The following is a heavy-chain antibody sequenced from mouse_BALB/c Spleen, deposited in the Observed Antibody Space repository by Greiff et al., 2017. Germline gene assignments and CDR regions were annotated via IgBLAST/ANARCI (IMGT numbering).Heavy chain of an antibody. V-gene: IGHV1S81*02. Sequence: VQLQQSGAELVKPGASVKLSCKASGYTFTSYYMYWVKQRPGQGLEWIGEINPSNGGTNFNEKFKSKATLTVDKSSSTAYMQLSSLTSEDSAVYYCTRYDYDKYYFDYWGQGTTLTVSS. J-gene: IGHJ2*01. CDR3: TRYDYDKYYFDY. CDR2: INPSNGGT. D-gene: IGHD2-4*01. CDR1: GYTFTSYY.